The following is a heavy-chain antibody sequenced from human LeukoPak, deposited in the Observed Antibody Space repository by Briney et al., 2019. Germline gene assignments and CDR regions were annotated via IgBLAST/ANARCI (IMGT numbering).Heavy chain of an antibody. CDR1: GFTFSNYW. CDR2: IKQDGSEE. CDR3: AGGYSSGWTTHHFDY. J-gene: IGHJ4*02. V-gene: IGHV3-7*04. D-gene: IGHD6-19*01. Sequence: GGSLRLSCAASGFTFSNYWMSWVRQAPGKGLEWVANIKQDGSEEYYVDSVKGRFTISRDNAKNSMYLIMNSLRAEDTAVYYCAGGYSSGWTTHHFDYWGQGTLVTVSS.